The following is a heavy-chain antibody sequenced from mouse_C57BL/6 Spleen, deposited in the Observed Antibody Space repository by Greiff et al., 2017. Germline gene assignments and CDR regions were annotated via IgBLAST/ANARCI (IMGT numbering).Heavy chain of an antibody. D-gene: IGHD2-5*01. Sequence: VQLQQPGAELVKPGASVKLSCKASGYTFTSYWMHWVKQRPGQGLEWIGMIHPNSGSTNYNEKFKSKATLTVDKSSSTAYMQLSSLTSEDSAVYYCVFYSNYDYFDYWGQGTTLTVSS. CDR3: VFYSNYDYFDY. CDR1: GYTFTSYW. CDR2: IHPNSGST. J-gene: IGHJ2*01. V-gene: IGHV1-64*01.